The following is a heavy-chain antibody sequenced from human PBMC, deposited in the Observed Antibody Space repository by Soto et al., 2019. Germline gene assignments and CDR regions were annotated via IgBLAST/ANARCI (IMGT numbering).Heavy chain of an antibody. Sequence: SVKVSCKASGGTFSSYAISWVRQAPGQGLEWMGGIVPIFGTANYAQKFQGRVTITADKSTSTAYMELSSLRSEDTAVYYCARDLIDCTNGVCYPLFDYWGQGTLVTVSS. CDR1: GGTFSSYA. CDR3: ARDLIDCTNGVCYPLFDY. CDR2: IVPIFGTA. J-gene: IGHJ4*02. D-gene: IGHD2-8*01. V-gene: IGHV1-69*06.